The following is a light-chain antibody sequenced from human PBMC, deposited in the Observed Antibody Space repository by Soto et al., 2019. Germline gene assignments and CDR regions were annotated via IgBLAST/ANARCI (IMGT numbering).Light chain of an antibody. Sequence: PSLHAHLVHRENIDCRASQSISSYLDWYQQKPGKAPKLLIYAASSLQNGVPSRFSGSGSGTEFTLTISCLQSEDFATYYCQQYYTYPRTFGQGTKVDIK. CDR2: AAS. CDR1: QSISSY. V-gene: IGKV1-8*01. CDR3: QQYYTYPRT. J-gene: IGKJ1*01.